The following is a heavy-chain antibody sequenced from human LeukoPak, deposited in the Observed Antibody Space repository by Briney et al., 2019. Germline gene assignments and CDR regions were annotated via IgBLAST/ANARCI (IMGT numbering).Heavy chain of an antibody. CDR2: IRYDGSNK. V-gene: IGHV3-30*02. CDR1: GFTFSSYG. J-gene: IGHJ2*01. CDR3: ARDKIVGATTGSYFDL. Sequence: PGGSLRLSCAASGFTFSSYGMHWVRQAPGKGLEWVAFIRYDGSNKYYADSVKGRFTISRDNSKNTLYLQMNSLRAEDTAVYYCARDKIVGATTGSYFDLWGRGTLVTVSS. D-gene: IGHD1-26*01.